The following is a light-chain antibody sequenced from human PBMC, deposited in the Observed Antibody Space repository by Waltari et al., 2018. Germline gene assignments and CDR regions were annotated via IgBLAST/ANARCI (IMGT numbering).Light chain of an antibody. J-gene: IGKJ3*01. CDR3: HKTYNSPFT. V-gene: IGKV1-39*01. CDR1: QTISHF. CDR2: LAS. Sequence: DIQMTQSPSSLSASIGDRVTITCRSSQTISHFLNWYQQKPGKAPKLLVYLASNLQSGVPSKFSGRGSGTDFTLTISSLQPDDFATYFCHKTYNSPFTFGPGTKVDV.